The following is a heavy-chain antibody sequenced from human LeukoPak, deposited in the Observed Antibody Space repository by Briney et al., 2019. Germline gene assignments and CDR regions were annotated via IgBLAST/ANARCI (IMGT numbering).Heavy chain of an antibody. CDR3: LRGPGMVREVTGMDV. V-gene: IGHV3-30*04. CDR2: IVYDGSNK. J-gene: IGHJ6*02. CDR1: GFTFSRYT. Sequence: PGRSLRLSCAASGFTFSRYTMHWVRQAPGKGLEWVAVIVYDGSNKYYTDSVKGRFTISRDNSKNTLYLQMSSLRGEDTAVYYCLRGPGMVREVTGMDVWGQGTTVTVSS. D-gene: IGHD3-10*01.